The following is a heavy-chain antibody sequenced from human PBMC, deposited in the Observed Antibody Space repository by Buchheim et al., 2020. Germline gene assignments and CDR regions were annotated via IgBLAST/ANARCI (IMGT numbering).Heavy chain of an antibody. CDR3: ARDFLVGGGDSFSDV. CDR2: ISYDGSNK. D-gene: IGHD2-21*02. Sequence: QVQLVESGGGVVQPGRSLRLSCAASGFTFSSYAMHWVRQAPGKGLEWVAVISYDGSNKYYADSVKVRFTISRDNSKNTLYLQMNSLRAEDTAVYYCARDFLVGGGDSFSDVWGQGTT. CDR1: GFTFSSYA. V-gene: IGHV3-30*04. J-gene: IGHJ6*02.